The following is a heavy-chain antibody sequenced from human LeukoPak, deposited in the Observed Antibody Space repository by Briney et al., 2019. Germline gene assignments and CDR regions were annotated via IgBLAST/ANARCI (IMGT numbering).Heavy chain of an antibody. V-gene: IGHV1-69*01. CDR1: GGTFSSYA. Sequence: SVKVSCKASGGTFSSYAISRVRQAPGQGLEWMGGIIPIFGTANYAQKFQGRVTITADESTSTAYMELSSLRSEDTAVYYCARGTGYKYNWFDPWGQGTLVTVSS. CDR2: IIPIFGTA. CDR3: ARGTGYKYNWFDP. J-gene: IGHJ5*02. D-gene: IGHD5-24*01.